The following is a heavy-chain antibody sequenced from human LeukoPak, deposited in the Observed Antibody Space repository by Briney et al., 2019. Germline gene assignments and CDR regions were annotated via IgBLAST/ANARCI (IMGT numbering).Heavy chain of an antibody. Sequence: SETLSLTCTVSGGSISSYYWSWIRQPPGKGLEWIGYIYTSGSTNYNPSLKSRVTISVDTFKNQFSLKLSSVTAADTAVYYCARQNGDYSEVDYWGQGTLVTVSS. D-gene: IGHD4-17*01. CDR2: IYTSGST. V-gene: IGHV4-4*09. CDR1: GGSISSYY. CDR3: ARQNGDYSEVDY. J-gene: IGHJ4*02.